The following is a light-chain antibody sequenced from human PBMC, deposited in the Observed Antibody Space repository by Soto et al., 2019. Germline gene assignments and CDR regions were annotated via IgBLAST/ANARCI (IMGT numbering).Light chain of an antibody. CDR2: AAS. J-gene: IGKJ3*01. Sequence: DIQMTQSPSSLSASVGDRVTITCRASQGISNHLVWYQQKPGKVPKVLIYAASTLQSGVPSRFSGSGSGTEFTLTISSLQPEDVATYYCQRHNSAPPVTFGPGTKVDIK. CDR1: QGISNH. V-gene: IGKV1-27*01. CDR3: QRHNSAPPVT.